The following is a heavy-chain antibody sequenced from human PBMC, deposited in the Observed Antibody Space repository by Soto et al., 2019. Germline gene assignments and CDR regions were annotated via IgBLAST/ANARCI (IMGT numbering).Heavy chain of an antibody. CDR1: EFTFSNYA. CDR2: IWYDESKK. V-gene: IGHV3-33*01. J-gene: IGHJ6*02. Sequence: QERLVESGGGVVQPGTSLRLSCAAAEFTFSNYAMHWVRQAPGMGLEGVAVIWYDESKKYYADSVKGRFTISRDNSKNTAYLQMNSLRAEDTAVYYCASDDYGMDVWGQGTTVTVS. CDR3: ASDDYGMDV.